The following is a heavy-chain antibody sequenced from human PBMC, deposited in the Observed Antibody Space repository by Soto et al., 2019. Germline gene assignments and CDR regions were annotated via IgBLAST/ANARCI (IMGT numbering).Heavy chain of an antibody. V-gene: IGHV4-59*08. D-gene: IGHD3-16*02. CDR2: IYYSGST. J-gene: IGHJ4*02. Sequence: SETLSLTCTVSGGSISSYYWSWIRQPPGKGLEWIGYIYYSGSTNYNPSLKSRVTISVDTSKTQFALKLSSVTAADTAVYYCARQKLVNDYIWGSYRYWFDYWGQGTLVTVSS. CDR3: ARQKLVNDYIWGSYRYWFDY. CDR1: GGSISSYY.